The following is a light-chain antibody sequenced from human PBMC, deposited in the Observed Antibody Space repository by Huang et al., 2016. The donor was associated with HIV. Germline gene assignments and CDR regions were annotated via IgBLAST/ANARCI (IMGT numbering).Light chain of an antibody. V-gene: IGKV3-11*01. CDR1: QSVGGY. CDR2: DTS. Sequence: EIVLTQSPATLSLSPGERATLSCRASQSVGGYLAWYQQKPGQAPRLLIYDTSTRATCIPARFSGSGSETDFTLTISSLEPEDFAVYYCQQPGSFGQGTKVDIK. CDR3: QQPGS. J-gene: IGKJ2*01.